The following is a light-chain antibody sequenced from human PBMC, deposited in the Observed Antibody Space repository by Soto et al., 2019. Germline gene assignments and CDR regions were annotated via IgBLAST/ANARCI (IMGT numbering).Light chain of an antibody. J-gene: IGKJ5*01. CDR1: QSRTNSI. V-gene: IGKV3-20*01. CDR3: QQYDTSEII. CDR2: NAS. Sequence: VWAWSPGTLCLSPGESDTLSCRASQSRTNSIIAWYQQRPGQAPRLLIYNASTRASGIPDRFSGSGSGTDFTLTISRLETEDFAVFYCQQYDTSEIIFGQGTRLEIK.